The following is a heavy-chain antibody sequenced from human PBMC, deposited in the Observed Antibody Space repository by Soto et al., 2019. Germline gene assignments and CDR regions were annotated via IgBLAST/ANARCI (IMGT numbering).Heavy chain of an antibody. V-gene: IGHV2-5*02. J-gene: IGHJ4*02. CDR3: AHGRTSGKTIFFEY. CDR1: GLAFSTADRA. D-gene: IGHD1-1*01. Sequence: QITVKESGPALVKPTQTLTLTCTFSGLAFSTADRAVGWIRQAPGKALDWLALIDGDDNKRYSPSLKNRLTIASGTSNNPVVLTTPDMDPVDTATSSCAHGRTSGKTIFFEYWGQGTLVTVSA. CDR2: IDGDDNK.